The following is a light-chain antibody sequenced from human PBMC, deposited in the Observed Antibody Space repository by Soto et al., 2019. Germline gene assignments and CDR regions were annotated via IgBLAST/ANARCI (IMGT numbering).Light chain of an antibody. V-gene: IGKV3-11*01. CDR2: DAS. Sequence: EIVWTQSPATLSLSPGERATLSCRASPSVSSYLAWYQKKPGQDPRILIYDASNRATGIPARFSGSVSGTDFNLTISRLETEDFAVYYCQRRSNWPPTFGQGTRLEIK. J-gene: IGKJ5*01. CDR3: QRRSNWPPT. CDR1: PSVSSY.